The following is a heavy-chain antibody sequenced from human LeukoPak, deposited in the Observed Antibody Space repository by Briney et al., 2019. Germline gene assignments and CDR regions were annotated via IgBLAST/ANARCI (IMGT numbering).Heavy chain of an antibody. D-gene: IGHD4-23*01. CDR2: IKQDGSEK. CDR1: GGSFSGYY. Sequence: ETLSLTCAVYGGSFSGYYWSWIRQAPGKGLEWVANIKQDGSEKYYVDSVKGRFTISRDNAKNSLYLQMNSLRAEDTAVYYCAREYGGNSGNFDYWGQGTLVTVSS. CDR3: AREYGGNSGNFDY. J-gene: IGHJ4*02. V-gene: IGHV3-7*01.